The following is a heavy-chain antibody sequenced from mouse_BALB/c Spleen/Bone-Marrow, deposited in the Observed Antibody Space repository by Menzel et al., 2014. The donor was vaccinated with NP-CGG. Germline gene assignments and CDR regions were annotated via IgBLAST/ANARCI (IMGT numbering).Heavy chain of an antibody. Sequence: EVMLVESGGGLAQPGGSRKLSCAASGFTFSSFGMHWVRQAPEKGLEWVAYICSGSSSSYYADTVKGQFNINRDKSKNTLILQMNSRRSKNEAMYYYARRNDQGYPMDYWGQGISLTVSS. CDR2: ICSGSSSS. CDR1: GFTFSSFG. J-gene: IGHJ4*01. V-gene: IGHV5-17*02. D-gene: IGHD3-2*02. CDR3: ARRNDQGYPMDY.